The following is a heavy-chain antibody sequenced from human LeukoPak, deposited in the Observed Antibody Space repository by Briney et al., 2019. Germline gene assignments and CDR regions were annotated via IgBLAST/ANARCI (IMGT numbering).Heavy chain of an antibody. CDR1: RFTFSSYA. J-gene: IGHJ4*02. CDR2: ISYDGSNK. CDR3: ARDGGFDY. D-gene: IGHD3-16*01. Sequence: GGSLRLSCAASRFTFSSYAMHWVRQAPRKGLEWVAVISYDGSNKYYADSVKGRFTISRDNSKTTLYLQMNSLRAEDTAVYYCARDGGFDYWGQGTLVTVSS. V-gene: IGHV3-30-3*01.